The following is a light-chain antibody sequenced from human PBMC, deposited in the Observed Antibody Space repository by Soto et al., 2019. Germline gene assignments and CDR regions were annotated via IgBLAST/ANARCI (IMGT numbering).Light chain of an antibody. CDR1: QSVNSNY. Sequence: EIVLTQSPGTLSLSPGERDTLSCRASQSVNSNYLAWYQQKPGQAPRPLIYGASSRTTGVPNRFSGSGSGTDYTLTISSLEPEDFAVYYCQQYGLPPRHPFGQGTKLEIK. J-gene: IGKJ2*01. V-gene: IGKV3-20*01. CDR2: GAS. CDR3: QQYGLPPRHP.